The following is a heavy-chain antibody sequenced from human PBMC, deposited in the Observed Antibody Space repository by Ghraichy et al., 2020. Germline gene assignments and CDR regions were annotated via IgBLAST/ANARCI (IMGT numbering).Heavy chain of an antibody. CDR1: GGSISSSNW. CDR2: IYHSGST. CDR3: ASRRAAGTTRGLGWFDP. J-gene: IGHJ5*02. Sequence: SETLSLTCAVSGGSISSSNWWSWVRQPPGKGLEWIGEIYHSGSTNYNPSLKSRVTISVDKSKNQFSLKLSSVTAADTAVYYCASRRAAGTTRGLGWFDPWGQGTLVTVSS. V-gene: IGHV4-4*02. D-gene: IGHD6-13*01.